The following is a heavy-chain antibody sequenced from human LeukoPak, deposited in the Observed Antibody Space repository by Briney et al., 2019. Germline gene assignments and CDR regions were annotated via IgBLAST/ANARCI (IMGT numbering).Heavy chain of an antibody. CDR1: GFTVSSDY. CDR3: ARNWFDP. Sequence: GGSLRLSCAASGFTVSSDYMSLVRQAPRKGLEWVSVIYSGGSTYYADSVKGRFTISRDKSKNTVYLQMNSLRFEDTAMYYCARNWFDPWGQGTLVTVSS. V-gene: IGHV3-53*05. J-gene: IGHJ5*02. CDR2: IYSGGST.